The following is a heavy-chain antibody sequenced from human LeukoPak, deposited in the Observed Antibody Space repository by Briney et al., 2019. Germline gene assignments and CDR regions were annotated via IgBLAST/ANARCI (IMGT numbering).Heavy chain of an antibody. V-gene: IGHV4-30-2*01. D-gene: IGHD2-15*01. CDR1: GGSISSGGYS. CDR3: ARGSGDGGYCSGGSCYESPYYFDY. CDR2: INHSGST. Sequence: SETLSLTCAVSGGSISSGGYSWSWIRQPPGKGLEWIGYINHSGSTNYNPSLKSRVTISVDTSKNQFSLKLSSVTAADTAVYYCARGSGDGGYCSGGSCYESPYYFDYWGQGTLVTVSS. J-gene: IGHJ4*02.